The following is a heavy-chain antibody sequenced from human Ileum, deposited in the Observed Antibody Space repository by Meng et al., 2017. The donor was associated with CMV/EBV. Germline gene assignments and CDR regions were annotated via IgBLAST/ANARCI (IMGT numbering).Heavy chain of an antibody. D-gene: IGHD3-10*01. Sequence: HLQESGPGLVKPSETLSPTCSVSGGSISDYHWTWIRKSAGKGLQWLGRLRTSGTIDHNPSFKSRVTLSIDTSKNQFSLKLTSVTAADTAVYYCGRAGARGVPVDIWGQGTLVTVSS. CDR3: GRAGARGVPVDI. CDR1: GGSISDYH. V-gene: IGHV4-4*07. CDR2: LRTSGTI. J-gene: IGHJ4*02.